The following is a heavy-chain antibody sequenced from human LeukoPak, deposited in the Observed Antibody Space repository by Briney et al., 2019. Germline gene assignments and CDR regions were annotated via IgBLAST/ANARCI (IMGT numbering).Heavy chain of an antibody. D-gene: IGHD6-19*01. Sequence: GGSLRFSCAASGLTFSSYAMSWLGQAPGKGLEWVSAITDSGGSAYYVDSVKGRFTISRDNSKNTLYLQMNSLRAEDTAVYYCAKEKSVAGTEFDYWGQGTLVTVSS. J-gene: IGHJ4*02. CDR2: ITDSGGSA. CDR1: GLTFSSYA. V-gene: IGHV3-23*01. CDR3: AKEKSVAGTEFDY.